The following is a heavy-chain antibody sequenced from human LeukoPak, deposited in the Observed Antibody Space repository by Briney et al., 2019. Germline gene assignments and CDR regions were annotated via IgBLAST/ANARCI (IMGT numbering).Heavy chain of an antibody. J-gene: IGHJ3*02. Sequence: GSSVKVSCKASGGTFSSYAISWVRQAPGQGLEWMGGIIPIFGTANYAQKFQGRVTITADESTSTAYMELSSLRSEDTAVYYCARGYATTMTDSQSDIWGQGTMVTVSS. CDR3: ARGYATTMTDSQSDI. CDR1: GGTFSSYA. CDR2: IIPIFGTA. D-gene: IGHD4-17*01. V-gene: IGHV1-69*01.